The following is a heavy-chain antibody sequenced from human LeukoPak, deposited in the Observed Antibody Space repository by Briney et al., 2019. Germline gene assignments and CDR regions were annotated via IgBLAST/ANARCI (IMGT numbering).Heavy chain of an antibody. CDR1: GYTFTSYP. V-gene: IGHV1-3*01. Sequence: ASVKVSCKASGYTFTSYPIHWVRQAPGQRLEWMGWINAGNTDTKYSQKFQGRVTITRDTSASTAYMELSSLRSEDTAVYYCARELQSRGYGMDVWGQGTTVIVSS. CDR2: INAGNTDT. D-gene: IGHD4-11*01. CDR3: ARELQSRGYGMDV. J-gene: IGHJ6*02.